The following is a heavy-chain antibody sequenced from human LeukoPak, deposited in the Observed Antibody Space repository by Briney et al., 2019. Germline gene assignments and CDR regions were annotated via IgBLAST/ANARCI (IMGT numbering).Heavy chain of an antibody. CDR3: TIFTMVRGVIIGWFDL. V-gene: IGHV3-49*03. CDR2: IRSNAYGGTT. D-gene: IGHD3-10*01. J-gene: IGHJ5*02. Sequence: PGRSLRLSCTASGFTFGDYAMSWFRQAPGKGLEWVGLIRSNAYGGTTEYAASVKGRFTISRDDSKSIAYLQMNSLKTEDTAVYYCTIFTMVRGVIIGWFDLWGQGTLVTVSS. CDR1: GFTFGDYA.